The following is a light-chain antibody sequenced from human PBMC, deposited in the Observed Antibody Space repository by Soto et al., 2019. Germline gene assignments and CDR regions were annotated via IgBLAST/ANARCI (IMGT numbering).Light chain of an antibody. CDR3: QQRYSTLWT. CDR2: AAS. J-gene: IGKJ1*01. V-gene: IGKV1-39*01. CDR1: QSISSY. Sequence: DIQMTQSPSSLSASVGERVTITCRASQSISSYLNWYQQKPGKAPKLLIYAASSLQSGVPSRFSGSGSRTDFTLTISSLQPEDFATYYCQQRYSTLWTFGQWTKVDIK.